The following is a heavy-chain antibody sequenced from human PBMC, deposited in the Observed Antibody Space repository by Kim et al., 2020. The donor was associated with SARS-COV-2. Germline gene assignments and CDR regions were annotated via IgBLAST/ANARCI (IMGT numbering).Heavy chain of an antibody. CDR1: GYTFTKSA. CDR2: INTDSGDR. D-gene: IGHD6-19*01. V-gene: IGHV1-3*04. J-gene: IGHJ4*02. CDR3: AARPGMVVAGLDF. Sequence: ASVKVSCKTSGYTFTKSAIHWVRQAPGQRLEWMAWINTDSGDRRYSQKFQGRVTVTRDTSASTVYMELSSLRSDDAAIYYCAARPGMVVAGLDFWGQGTLVTVSS.